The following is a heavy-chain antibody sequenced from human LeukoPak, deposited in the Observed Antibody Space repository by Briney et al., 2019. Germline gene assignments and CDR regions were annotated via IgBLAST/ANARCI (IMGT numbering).Heavy chain of an antibody. CDR3: ARSGGGYDYVWGTYDA. D-gene: IGHD3-16*01. CDR2: INGDGSSA. CDR1: GFTLNNYW. V-gene: IGHV3-74*01. J-gene: IGHJ5*02. Sequence: GGSLRLSCAASGFTLNNYWMHWVRQAPGKGLVWVSRINGDGSSASYADSVKGRFTISRNNAKNTLYLQMNSLRAEDTAVYYCARSGGGYDYVWGTYDAWGQGTLVTVSS.